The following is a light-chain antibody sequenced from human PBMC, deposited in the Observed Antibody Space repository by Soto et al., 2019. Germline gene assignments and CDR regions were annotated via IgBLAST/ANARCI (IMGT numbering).Light chain of an antibody. J-gene: IGKJ5*01. CDR2: LAF. CDR3: QQSYSAPIT. Sequence: DIQLTQSPSSLSASVGDRVTITCRASQSINTYLHWYQHRPGQAPSLLIYLAFTLQGGVPARFSGSGSGTDFTLTISSLQPEDFASYYCQQSYSAPITFGQGTRLEIK. CDR1: QSINTY. V-gene: IGKV1-39*01.